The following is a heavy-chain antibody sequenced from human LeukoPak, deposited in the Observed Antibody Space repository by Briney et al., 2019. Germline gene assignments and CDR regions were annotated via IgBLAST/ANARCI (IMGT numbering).Heavy chain of an antibody. Sequence: ASVKVSCKASGYTFTSYYMHWVRQAPGQGLEWMGIINPSGGSTSYAQKFQGRVTMTRDTSTSTVYMELSSLRSEDTAVYYCAGGYVLLWFGELLSASTLAPHFAYWGQGTLVTVSS. V-gene: IGHV1-46*01. CDR1: GYTFTSYY. J-gene: IGHJ4*02. CDR2: INPSGGST. D-gene: IGHD3-10*01. CDR3: AGGYVLLWFGELLSASTLAPHFAY.